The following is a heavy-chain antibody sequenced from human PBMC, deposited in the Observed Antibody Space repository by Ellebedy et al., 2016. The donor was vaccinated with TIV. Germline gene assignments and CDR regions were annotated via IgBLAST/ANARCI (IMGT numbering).Heavy chain of an antibody. J-gene: IGHJ6*02. V-gene: IGHV3-21*01. CDR2: ISSSSSYI. Sequence: GGSLRLSXAASGFTFSSYSMNWVRQAPGKGLEWVSSISSSSSYIYYADSVKGRFTISRDNAKNSLYLQMNSLGAEDTAVYYCARGHPPVLWFGELLPYGMDVWGQGTTVTVSS. CDR1: GFTFSSYS. CDR3: ARGHPPVLWFGELLPYGMDV. D-gene: IGHD3-10*01.